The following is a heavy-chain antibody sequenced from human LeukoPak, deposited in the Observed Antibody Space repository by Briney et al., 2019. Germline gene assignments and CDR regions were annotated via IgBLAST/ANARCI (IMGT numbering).Heavy chain of an antibody. J-gene: IGHJ4*02. Sequence: GGSLRLSCAASGFTLSTYAMHWVRQAPGEGLEWVAVISYDGTDAYYADSVKGRYTISRDTSKNSLYLQMNSLRAEDTAVFYCARIRGGPIDYWGQGTLVTVSS. CDR3: ARIRGGPIDY. CDR1: GFTLSTYA. CDR2: ISYDGTDA. D-gene: IGHD3-16*01. V-gene: IGHV3-30-3*01.